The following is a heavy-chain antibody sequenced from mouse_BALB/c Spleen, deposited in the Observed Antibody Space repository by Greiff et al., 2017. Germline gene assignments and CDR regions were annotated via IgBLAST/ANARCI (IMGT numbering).Heavy chain of an antibody. CDR2: INPSNGRT. D-gene: IGHD1-2*01. Sequence: QVQLQQPGAELVKPGASVKLSCKASGYTFTSYWMHWVKQRPGQGLEWIGEINPSNGRTNYNEKFKSKATLTVDKSSSTAYMQLSSLTSEDSAVYYCAITTATAWFAYWGQGTLGTVSA. CDR3: AITTATAWFAY. J-gene: IGHJ3*01. CDR1: GYTFTSYW. V-gene: IGHV1S81*02.